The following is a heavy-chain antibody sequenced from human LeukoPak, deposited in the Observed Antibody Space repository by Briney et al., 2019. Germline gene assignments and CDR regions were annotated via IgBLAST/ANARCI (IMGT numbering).Heavy chain of an antibody. CDR1: GGSFSGYY. J-gene: IGHJ4*02. D-gene: IGHD1-26*01. V-gene: IGHV4-34*01. CDR2: INHSGST. Sequence: KSSETLSLTCAVYGGSFSGYYWSWIRQPPGKGLEWIGEINHSGSTNYNPSLKSRVTISVDTSKNQFSLKLSSVTAADTAVYYCAREKGRRHRGATRLPFDYWGQGTLVTVSS. CDR3: AREKGRRHRGATRLPFDY.